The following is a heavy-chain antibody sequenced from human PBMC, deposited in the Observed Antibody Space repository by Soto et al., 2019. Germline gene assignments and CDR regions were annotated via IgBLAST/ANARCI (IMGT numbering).Heavy chain of an antibody. J-gene: IGHJ6*02. Sequence: GGSLRLSCAASGFTFSSYGMHWVRQAPGKGLEWVAVISYDGSNKYYADSVKGRFTISRDNSKNTLYLQMNSLRAEDTAVYYCAKDEVPAAGTDYYGMDVWGQGTTVTVSS. CDR1: GFTFSSYG. CDR2: ISYDGSNK. CDR3: AKDEVPAAGTDYYGMDV. D-gene: IGHD6-13*01. V-gene: IGHV3-30*18.